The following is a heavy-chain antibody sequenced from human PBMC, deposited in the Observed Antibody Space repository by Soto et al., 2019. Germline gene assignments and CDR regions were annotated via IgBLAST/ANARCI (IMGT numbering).Heavy chain of an antibody. V-gene: IGHV3-30*18. CDR3: AKQIRGSSGWYGPLFDY. CDR2: ISYDGSNK. CDR1: GFTFSSYG. Sequence: PGGSLRLSCAASGFTFSSYGMHWVRQAPGKGLEWVAVISYDGSNKYYADSVKGRFTISRDNSKNTLYLQMNSLRAEDTAVYYRAKQIRGSSGWYGPLFDYWGQGTLVTVSS. J-gene: IGHJ4*02. D-gene: IGHD6-13*01.